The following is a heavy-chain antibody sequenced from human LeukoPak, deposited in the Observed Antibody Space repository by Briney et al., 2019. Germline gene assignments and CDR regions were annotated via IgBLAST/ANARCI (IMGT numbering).Heavy chain of an antibody. CDR2: ISSDSSTI. D-gene: IGHD3-10*01. CDR3: ARGETGQVRWLGELLHY. J-gene: IGHJ4*02. CDR1: GFTFSSYS. Sequence: GGSLRLSCAASGFTFSSYSMSWVRQAPGKGLEWVSYISSDSSTIKYADSVKGRFTISRDNAKNSLYLQMNSLRAEDTAVYYCARGETGQVRWLGELLHYWGQGTLVAVSS. V-gene: IGHV3-48*01.